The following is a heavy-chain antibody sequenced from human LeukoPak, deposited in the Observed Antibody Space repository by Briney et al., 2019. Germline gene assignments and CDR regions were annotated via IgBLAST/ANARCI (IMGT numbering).Heavy chain of an antibody. V-gene: IGHV4-4*07. Sequence: SETLSLTCTVSGGSISSYYWSWIRQPAGKGLEWIGRIYTSGSTNYNPSLKSRVTMSVDTSKNQFSLKVSSVTAADTAVYYCARGKTTVTISWFDPWGQGTLVTVSS. CDR3: ARGKTTVTISWFDP. CDR2: IYTSGST. D-gene: IGHD4-17*01. CDR1: GGSISSYY. J-gene: IGHJ5*02.